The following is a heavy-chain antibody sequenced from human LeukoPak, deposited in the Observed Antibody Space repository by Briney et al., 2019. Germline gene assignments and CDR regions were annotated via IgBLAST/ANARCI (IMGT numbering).Heavy chain of an antibody. J-gene: IGHJ4*02. CDR3: ARDPNVFGYYYDSSGYFSLGY. V-gene: IGHV1-18*01. Sequence: ASVKVSCKASGYTFTSYGISWVRQAPGQGLEWMGWISAYNGNTNYAQKLQGRVTMTTDTSTSTAYMELRSLRSDDTAVYYCARDPNVFGYYYDSSGYFSLGYWGQGTLVTVSS. D-gene: IGHD3-22*01. CDR1: GYTFTSYG. CDR2: ISAYNGNT.